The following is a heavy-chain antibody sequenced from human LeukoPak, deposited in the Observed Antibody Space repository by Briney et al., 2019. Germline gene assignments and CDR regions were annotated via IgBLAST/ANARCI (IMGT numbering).Heavy chain of an antibody. CDR3: AKGGKMYYDSSGYPD. V-gene: IGHV3-9*01. CDR2: ISWNSGSI. CDR1: GFTFDDYA. D-gene: IGHD3-22*01. J-gene: IGHJ4*02. Sequence: HPGGSLRLSCAASGFTFDDYAMHWVRQAPGKGLEWVSGISWNSGSIGYADSVKGRFAISRDNAKNSLYLQMNSLRAEDTALYYCAKGGKMYYDSSGYPDWGQGTLVTVSP.